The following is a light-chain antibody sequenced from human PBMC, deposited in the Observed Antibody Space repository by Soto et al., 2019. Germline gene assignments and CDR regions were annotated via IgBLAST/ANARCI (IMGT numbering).Light chain of an antibody. CDR1: QSVSSY. V-gene: IGKV3-11*01. CDR2: DAS. Sequence: EIVLTQSPGTLSLSPGERATLSCSASQSVSSYLAWYQQKPGQSPRLLIDDASTRATGISARFSCSGSGTDFTVTISILEPEDFAVYDCKQRSYWPVTFGQGTKVEVK. CDR3: KQRSYWPVT. J-gene: IGKJ1*01.